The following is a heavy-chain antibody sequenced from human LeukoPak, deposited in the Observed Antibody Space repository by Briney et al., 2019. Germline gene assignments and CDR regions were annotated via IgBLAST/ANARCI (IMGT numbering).Heavy chain of an antibody. J-gene: IGHJ3*02. V-gene: IGHV4-4*02. CDR1: GGSISSSNW. CDR3: AKDMVFGAIAI. CDR2: IYHSGST. D-gene: IGHD3-16*01. Sequence: SETLSLTCAVSGGSISSSNWWSWVRQPPGKGLEWIGEIYHSGSTNYNPSLKSRVTISVDKSKSQFSLKLSSVTAADTAVYYCAKDMVFGAIAILGQVPVVTVSS.